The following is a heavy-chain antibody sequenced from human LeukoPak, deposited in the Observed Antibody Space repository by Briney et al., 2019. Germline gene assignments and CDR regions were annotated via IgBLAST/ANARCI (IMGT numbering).Heavy chain of an antibody. Sequence: GGSLRLSCAASGFTVSSNYMSWVRQAPGKGLEWVSLISGDGGSTYYADSVKGRFTISRDNSKNSLYLQMNSLRTEDTALYYCAKDMGPGYSYEAVDYWGQGTLVTVSS. J-gene: IGHJ4*02. D-gene: IGHD5-18*01. CDR1: GFTVSSNY. V-gene: IGHV3-43*02. CDR3: AKDMGPGYSYEAVDY. CDR2: ISGDGGST.